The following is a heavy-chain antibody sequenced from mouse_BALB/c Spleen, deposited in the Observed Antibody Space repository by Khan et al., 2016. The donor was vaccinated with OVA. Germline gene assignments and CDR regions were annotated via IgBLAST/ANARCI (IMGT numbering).Heavy chain of an antibody. CDR2: MFYTGYT. Sequence: EVQLQESGPSLVKPSQTLSLTCSVTGDSITSGYWSWIRKFPGNKLEYMGYMFYTGYTDYNPSLKSRLAITRHTSKNQYYLQLNYDTTEDTATYYCARSTYRDAFADWGQGTLVTVSA. D-gene: IGHD2-14*01. J-gene: IGHJ3*01. CDR3: ARSTYRDAFAD. CDR1: GDSITSGY. V-gene: IGHV3-8*02.